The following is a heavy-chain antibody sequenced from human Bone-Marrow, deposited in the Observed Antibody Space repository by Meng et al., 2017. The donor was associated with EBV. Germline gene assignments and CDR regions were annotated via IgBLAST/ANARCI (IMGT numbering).Heavy chain of an antibody. Sequence: VHLQPWGAGLLKSSETLSLPCAVYGGSFSGSDWSWIRQPPGKGLEWIGEINLGGNTNYNPSLKSRVSISVDTSKNHFSLKVNSVTAADTAVYYCATWNNNGWYYGYWGQGTLVTVSS. D-gene: IGHD6-19*01. J-gene: IGHJ4*01. CDR1: GGSFSGSD. CDR3: ATWNNNGWYYGY. CDR2: INLGGNT. V-gene: IGHV4-34*01.